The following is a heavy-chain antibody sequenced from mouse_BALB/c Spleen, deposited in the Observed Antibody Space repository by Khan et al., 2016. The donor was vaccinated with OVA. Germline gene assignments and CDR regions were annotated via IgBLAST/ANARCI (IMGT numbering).Heavy chain of an antibody. V-gene: IGHV1S41*01. J-gene: IGHJ4*01. CDR1: GYTFTSYW. CDR3: AREHYHGDACYAMDY. Sequence: DLVKPGASVKLSCKASGYTFTSYWINWIKQRPGQGLEWIGRIAPGSGSSSYNEMFKGKATLTLDTSSSTAYIQLSSLSSEDSAVYFCAREHYHGDACYAMDYWGKGTSVTVSS. D-gene: IGHD1-1*01. CDR2: IAPGSGSS.